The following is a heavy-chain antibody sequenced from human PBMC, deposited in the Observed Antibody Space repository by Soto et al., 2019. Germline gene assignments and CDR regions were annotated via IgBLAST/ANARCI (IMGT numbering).Heavy chain of an antibody. J-gene: IGHJ4*02. CDR1: GNTFTYRY. CDR2: NTPYSGDV. CDR3: ATGSAASGPFTWELPDH. V-gene: IGHV1-45*02. Sequence: QMQLVQSGAEVKKNGSTVTVSCQAVGNTFTYRYLHWVRQAPGQALEWMGWNTPYSGDVHYAQKFQERVTITRYRSINTAYMRMSSLGSDDTAMYYCATGSAASGPFTWELPDHWGQGTLVTVSS. D-gene: IGHD1-26*01.